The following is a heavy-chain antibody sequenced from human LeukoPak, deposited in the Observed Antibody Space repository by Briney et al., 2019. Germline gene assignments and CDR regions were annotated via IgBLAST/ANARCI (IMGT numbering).Heavy chain of an antibody. J-gene: IGHJ4*02. D-gene: IGHD6-13*01. CDR2: IYYSGST. CDR1: GGSISSYY. V-gene: IGHV4-59*01. Sequence: SETLSLTCTVSGGSISSYYWNWIRQPPGKGLEWIGYIYYSGSTNYNPSLKSRVTISVDTSKNQFSLKLSSVTAADTAVYYCAREGQQLVLDYWGQGTLVTVSS. CDR3: AREGQQLVLDY.